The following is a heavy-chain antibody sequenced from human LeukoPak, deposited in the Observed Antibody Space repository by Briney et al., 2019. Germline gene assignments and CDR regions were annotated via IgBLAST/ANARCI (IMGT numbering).Heavy chain of an antibody. CDR1: GFTFSDYY. D-gene: IGHD3-10*01. Sequence: PGGSLRLSCAASGFTFSDYYMSWIRQAPGKGLEWVANIKQDGSEKYYVDSVKGRFTISRDNAKNSLYLQMNSLRAEDTAVYYCARERGSKCFDYWGQGTLVTVSS. CDR2: IKQDGSEK. J-gene: IGHJ4*02. V-gene: IGHV3-7*01. CDR3: ARERGSKCFDY.